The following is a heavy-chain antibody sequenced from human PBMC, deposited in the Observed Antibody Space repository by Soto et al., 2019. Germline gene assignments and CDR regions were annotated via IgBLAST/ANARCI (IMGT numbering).Heavy chain of an antibody. D-gene: IGHD1-26*01. CDR3: ARDRSGSYYGMDV. V-gene: IGHV4-30-4*01. Sequence: SETLSLTCTVSGGSISSGDYYWSWIRQPPGKGLEWIGYIYYSGSTYYNPSLKSRVTISVDTSKNQFSLKLSSVTAADTAVYYCARDRSGSYYGMDVWGQGTTVTVSS. CDR1: GGSISSGDYY. CDR2: IYYSGST. J-gene: IGHJ6*02.